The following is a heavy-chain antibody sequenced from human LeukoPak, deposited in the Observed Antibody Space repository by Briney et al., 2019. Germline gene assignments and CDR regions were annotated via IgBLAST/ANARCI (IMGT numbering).Heavy chain of an antibody. CDR3: ARERAAKTRFDY. J-gene: IGHJ4*02. Sequence: SETLSLTCTVSGGSISSYYWSWIRQPPGKGLEWIGYIYYSGSTYYNPSLKSRVTISVDTSKNQFSLRLSSVTAADTAVYYCARERAAKTRFDYWGQGTLVTVSS. CDR1: GGSISSYY. V-gene: IGHV4-59*12. D-gene: IGHD1-1*01. CDR2: IYYSGST.